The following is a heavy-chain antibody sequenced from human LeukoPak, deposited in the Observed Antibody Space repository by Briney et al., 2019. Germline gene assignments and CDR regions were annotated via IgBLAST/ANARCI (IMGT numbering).Heavy chain of an antibody. CDR1: GGSISSYY. CDR2: IYSSGST. V-gene: IGHV4-59*01. J-gene: IGHJ5*02. Sequence: PSETLSLTCTVSGGSISSYYWSWIRQPPAKGLEWIGYIYSSGSTNYTPSLKSRVTISVDTSKNQFSLKLSSVTAADTAVYYCARGGPPITIFGVVISWFDPWGQGTLVTVSS. D-gene: IGHD3-3*01. CDR3: ARGGPPITIFGVVISWFDP.